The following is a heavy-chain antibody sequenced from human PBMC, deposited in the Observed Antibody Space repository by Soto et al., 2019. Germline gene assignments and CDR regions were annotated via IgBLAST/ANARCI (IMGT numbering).Heavy chain of an antibody. CDR1: GGSFSGYY. J-gene: IGHJ6*02. CDR2: INHSGST. D-gene: IGHD2-2*01. Sequence: SETPSLTCAVYGGSFSGYYWSWIRQPPGKGLEWIGEINHSGSTNYNPSLKSRVTISVDTSKNQFSLKLSSVTAADTAVYYCARVRCSSTSCYYYYYGMDVWGQGTTVTVSS. CDR3: ARVRCSSTSCYYYYYGMDV. V-gene: IGHV4-34*01.